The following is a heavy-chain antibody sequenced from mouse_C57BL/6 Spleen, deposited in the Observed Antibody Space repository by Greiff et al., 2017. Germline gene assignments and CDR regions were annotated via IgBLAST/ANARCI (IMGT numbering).Heavy chain of an antibody. CDR2: IRNKANGYTT. V-gene: IGHV7-3*01. CDR1: GFTFTDYY. CDR3: ARHGDYYAMDY. J-gene: IGHJ4*01. Sequence: DVHLVESGGGLVQPGGSLSLSCAASGFTFTDYYMSWVRQPPGKALEWLGFIRNKANGYTTEYSASVKGRFTISRDNSQSILYLQMNALRAEDSATYYCARHGDYYAMDYWGQGTSVTVSS.